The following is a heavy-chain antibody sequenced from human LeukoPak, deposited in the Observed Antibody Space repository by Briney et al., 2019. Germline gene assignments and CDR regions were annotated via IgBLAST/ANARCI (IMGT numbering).Heavy chain of an antibody. CDR1: GFTFSDYW. J-gene: IGHJ4*02. D-gene: IGHD5-24*01. CDR2: IKTDGGEK. V-gene: IGHV3-7*01. Sequence: GGSLRLSCAASGFTFSDYWMSWVRQAPGKGLEWVANIKTDGGEKYYVDSVKGRFTISRDSAKNSLYLQMNSLRVEDTAVYYCAKDGRWLQLDYWGQGTLVTVSS. CDR3: AKDGRWLQLDY.